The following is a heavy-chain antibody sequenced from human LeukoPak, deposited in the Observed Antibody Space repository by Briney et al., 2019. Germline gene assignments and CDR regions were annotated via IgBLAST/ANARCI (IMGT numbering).Heavy chain of an antibody. CDR1: GFTFSDSP. CDR3: TTIAAAGYYFDY. D-gene: IGHD6-13*01. J-gene: IGHJ4*02. CDR2: VRDKTNNYAT. Sequence: PGGSLRLSCAASGFTFSDSPMHWVRQASGKGLEWVGRVRDKTNNYATAYAASVKGRFTISRDDSKNTAYLQMNSLKTEDTAFYYCTTIAAAGYYFDYWGQGTLVTVSS. V-gene: IGHV3-73*01.